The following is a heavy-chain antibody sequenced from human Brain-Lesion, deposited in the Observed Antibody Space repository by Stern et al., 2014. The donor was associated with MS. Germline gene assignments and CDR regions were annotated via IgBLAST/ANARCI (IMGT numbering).Heavy chain of an antibody. J-gene: IGHJ4*02. D-gene: IGHD1-26*01. Sequence: QLVESGPGLVKPSETLSLTCTASGGSISSSTYYWAWIRQPPGKGLVWIGNIYYSGFPYSNPSLKSRVTISVDMSKNQFSLKLSSVTAADTAIYYCARHDSVPRPSQLYSARDRGPGYFDYWGQGTLVTVSS. CDR2: IYYSGFP. CDR1: GGSISSSTYY. V-gene: IGHV4-39*01. CDR3: ARHDSVPRPSQLYSARDRGPGYFDY.